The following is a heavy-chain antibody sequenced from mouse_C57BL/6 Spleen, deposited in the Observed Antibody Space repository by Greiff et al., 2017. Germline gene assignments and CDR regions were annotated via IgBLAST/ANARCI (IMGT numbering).Heavy chain of an antibody. CDR3: VRQASFSFAY. D-gene: IGHD1-2*01. J-gene: IGHJ3*01. CDR2: IRSKSNNYAT. Sequence: EVQGVESGGGLVQPKGSLKLSCAASGFSFNTYAMNWVRQAPGKGLEWVARIRSKSNNYATYYADSVKDRFTISRDDSESMLYLQMNNLKTEDTAMYYCVRQASFSFAYGGQGTLVTVSA. V-gene: IGHV10-1*01. CDR1: GFSFNTYA.